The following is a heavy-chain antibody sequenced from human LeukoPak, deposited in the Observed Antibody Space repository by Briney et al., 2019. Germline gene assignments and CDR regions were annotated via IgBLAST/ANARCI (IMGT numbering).Heavy chain of an antibody. CDR1: GASMNTHN. D-gene: IGHD5-18*01. V-gene: IGHV4-59*11. Sequence: PSETLSLTCAVSGASMNTHNWSWIRQPPGKGLEGIGYILDTVTTKDNPSLKSRFSLSADTSKNQFSLRLTSVTAADTAVYYCATIKRGNIFGYFDFWGQGIPVTVSS. CDR3: ATIKRGNIFGYFDF. CDR2: ILDTVTT. J-gene: IGHJ4*02.